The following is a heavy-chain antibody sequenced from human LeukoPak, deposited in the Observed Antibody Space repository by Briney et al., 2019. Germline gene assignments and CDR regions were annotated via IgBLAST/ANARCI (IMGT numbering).Heavy chain of an antibody. Sequence: PSETLSLTCTVSGGSITNYYWTWIRQPPGKGLEWIGYIYYSGSTNYNPSLKSRVTISVDTSKNQFSLKLSSVTAADTAVYYCARLGYCSGGSCGQLDYWGQGTLVTVSS. J-gene: IGHJ4*02. CDR3: ARLGYCSGGSCGQLDY. CDR1: GGSITNYY. CDR2: IYYSGST. V-gene: IGHV4-59*08. D-gene: IGHD2-15*01.